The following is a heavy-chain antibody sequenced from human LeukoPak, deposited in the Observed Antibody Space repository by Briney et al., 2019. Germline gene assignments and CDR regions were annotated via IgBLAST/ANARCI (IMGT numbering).Heavy chain of an antibody. D-gene: IGHD3-10*01. V-gene: IGHV4-4*02. CDR2: IYHSGST. CDR3: ARASDYYASGNYYSVAFDI. CDR1: GGSISSSNW. Sequence: SETLSLTCAVSGGSISSSNWWSWVRQPPGKGLEWIGEIYHSGSTNYNPSLKSRVTISVDKSKNQFSLKLSSVTAADTAVYYCARASDYYASGNYYSVAFDIWGQGTMVTVSS. J-gene: IGHJ3*02.